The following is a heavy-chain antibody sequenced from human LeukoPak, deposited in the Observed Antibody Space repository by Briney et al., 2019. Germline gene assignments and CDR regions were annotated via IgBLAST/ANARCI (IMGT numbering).Heavy chain of an antibody. J-gene: IGHJ3*02. CDR2: IYHSGST. CDR1: GYSISSGYY. CDR3: ARHVSDYYDSSGLDAFDI. V-gene: IGHV4-38-2*01. Sequence: SETLSLTCAVSGYSISSGYYWGWIRQPPGKGVEWIGRIYHSGSTYYTPSLKSRVTISVDTSKNQFSLKLSSVTAADTAVYYCARHVSDYYDSSGLDAFDIWGQGTMVTVSS. D-gene: IGHD3-22*01.